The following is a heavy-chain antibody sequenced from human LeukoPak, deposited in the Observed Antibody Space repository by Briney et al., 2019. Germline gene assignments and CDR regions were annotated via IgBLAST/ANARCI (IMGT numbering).Heavy chain of an antibody. CDR2: IYYSGTT. D-gene: IGHD6-19*01. Sequence: SETLSLTCTVSAGSISSHYWSWIRQPPGKGLEWTGYIYYSGTTNYNPSLKSRVTISVDTSKNQFSLKLSSVTAADTAVYYCAKTGIAVDGSGWFDPWGQGTLVTVPS. CDR1: AGSISSHY. J-gene: IGHJ5*02. CDR3: AKTGIAVDGSGWFDP. V-gene: IGHV4-59*11.